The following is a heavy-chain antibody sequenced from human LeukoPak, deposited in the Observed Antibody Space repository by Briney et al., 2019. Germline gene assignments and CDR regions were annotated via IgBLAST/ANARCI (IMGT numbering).Heavy chain of an antibody. D-gene: IGHD3-10*01. CDR1: GFTFSSYV. CDR3: ARERVAMVRGVIITQNYDAFDI. V-gene: IGHV3-23*01. J-gene: IGHJ3*02. Sequence: GGSLRLSCGASGFTFSSYVMSWVRQAPWKGLEWVSTISASAGSTYYADSVKGRFNIYRDNSKSTLYLQMNSLRAEDTAVYYCARERVAMVRGVIITQNYDAFDIWGQGTMVTVSS. CDR2: ISASAGST.